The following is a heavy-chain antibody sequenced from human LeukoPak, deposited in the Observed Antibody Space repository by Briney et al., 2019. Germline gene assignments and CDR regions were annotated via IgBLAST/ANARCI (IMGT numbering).Heavy chain of an antibody. CDR1: GGSFSGYY. CDR2: INHSGST. D-gene: IGHD6-19*01. V-gene: IGHV4-34*01. CDR3: ARQLRGEAVAGHLQPFDY. Sequence: SETLSLTCAVCGGSFSGYYWSWIRQPPGKGLEWIGEINHSGSTNYNPSLKSRVTISVDTSKNQFSLKLSSVTAADTAVYFCARQLRGEAVAGHLQPFDYWGQGTLVTVSS. J-gene: IGHJ4*02.